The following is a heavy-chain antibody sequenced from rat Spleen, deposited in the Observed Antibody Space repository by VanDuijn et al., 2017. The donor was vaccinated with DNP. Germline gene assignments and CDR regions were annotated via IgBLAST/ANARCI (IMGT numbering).Heavy chain of an antibody. CDR1: GVTFSDFN. CDR3: ARVGDLHDGGDGDVLDV. J-gene: IGHJ4*01. V-gene: IGHV5-22*01. D-gene: IGHD1-12*02. CDR2: ISSDGDKI. Sequence: EVQLVESGGGLVQPGRSLKLSCAAAGVTFSDFNMAWVRQVPRKGLEWVAFISSDGDKIQYRDSVKGRFTISRDDAKNTLSLQMNSLRSEDTATYYCARVGDLHDGGDGDVLDVWGQGTSVTVSS.